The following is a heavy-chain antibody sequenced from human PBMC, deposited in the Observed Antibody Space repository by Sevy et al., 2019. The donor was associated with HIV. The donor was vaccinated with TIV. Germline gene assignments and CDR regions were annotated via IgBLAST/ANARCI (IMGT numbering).Heavy chain of an antibody. Sequence: GGSLRLSCAASGFTFSLYSMTGVRQAPWKGPEWISYITTSSSIIYYADSVKGRFTISRDNAKNSLYLQMSSLRVEDTAVYYCARSFYDSSGFSGYYHLDYWGQGTLVTVSS. V-gene: IGHV3-48*01. CDR1: GFTFSLYS. J-gene: IGHJ4*02. CDR3: ARSFYDSSGFSGYYHLDY. D-gene: IGHD3-22*01. CDR2: ITTSSSII.